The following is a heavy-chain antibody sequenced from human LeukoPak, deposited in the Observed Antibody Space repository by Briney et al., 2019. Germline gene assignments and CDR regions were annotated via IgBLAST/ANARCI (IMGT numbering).Heavy chain of an antibody. D-gene: IGHD6-13*01. CDR2: INHSGST. J-gene: IGHJ4*02. V-gene: IGHV4-34*01. CDR1: GGSFSGYY. Sequence: SETLSLTCAVYGGSFSGYYWGWIRQPPGKGLEWIGEINHSGSTNYNPSLKSRVTISVDTSKNQFSLKLSSVTAADTAVYYCARGRRAAASVNFDYWGQGTLVTVSS. CDR3: ARGRRAAASVNFDY.